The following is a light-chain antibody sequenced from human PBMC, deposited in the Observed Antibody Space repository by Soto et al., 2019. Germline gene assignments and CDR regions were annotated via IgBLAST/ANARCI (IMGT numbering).Light chain of an antibody. CDR2: DAS. CDR3: HQHSN. V-gene: IGKV3-11*01. J-gene: IGKJ5*01. CDR1: QSVSSY. Sequence: EIVLTQSPATLSLSPGERATLSCRASQSVSSYLAWYQQKPGQAPRLLIYDASNRATGIPARFSGSGSGTDFTLTISSLEPEDFAVYYCHQHSNFGLGTRLEIK.